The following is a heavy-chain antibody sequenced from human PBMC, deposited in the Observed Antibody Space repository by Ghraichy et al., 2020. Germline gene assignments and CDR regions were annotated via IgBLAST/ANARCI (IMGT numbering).Heavy chain of an antibody. CDR2: INKDGSEK. Sequence: GGSLRLSCVASGFTFSGYYMAWVRQTPGKGLEWVANINKDGSEKYYVDSIKGRFSISRDNAKNSLYLQMNSLRVEDTAVYYCARELYASCDYWGQGTLVTVSS. V-gene: IGHV3-7*03. D-gene: IGHD3-10*01. J-gene: IGHJ4*02. CDR1: GFTFSGYY. CDR3: ARELYASCDY.